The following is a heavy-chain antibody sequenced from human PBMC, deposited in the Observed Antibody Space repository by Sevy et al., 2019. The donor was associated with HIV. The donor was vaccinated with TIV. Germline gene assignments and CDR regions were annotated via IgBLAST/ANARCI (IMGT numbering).Heavy chain of an antibody. J-gene: IGHJ4*02. CDR1: GGSFSGYY. V-gene: IGHV4-34*01. D-gene: IGHD2-15*01. CDR3: ARKIVVVVAATPRYFDY. CDR2: INHRGST. Sequence: SETLSLTCAVYGGSFSGYYWSWIRQPPGKGLEWIGEINHRGSTNYNPSLKSRVTISVDTSKNQFSLKLSSVTAADTAVYYCARKIVVVVAATPRYFDYWGQGTLVTVSS.